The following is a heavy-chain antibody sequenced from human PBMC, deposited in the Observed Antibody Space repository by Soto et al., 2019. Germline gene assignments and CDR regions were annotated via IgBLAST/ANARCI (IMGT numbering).Heavy chain of an antibody. CDR3: ARHSSSWYDVDY. CDR1: GFTFSSYS. V-gene: IGHV3-21*01. J-gene: IGHJ4*02. CDR2: ISSSSSYI. D-gene: IGHD6-13*01. Sequence: PGGSLRLSCAASGFTFSSYSMNWVRQAPGKGLEWVSSISSSSSYIYYADSVKGRFTISRDNAKNSLYLQMNSLRAEDTAVYYCARHSSSWYDVDYCGQGTLVTVSS.